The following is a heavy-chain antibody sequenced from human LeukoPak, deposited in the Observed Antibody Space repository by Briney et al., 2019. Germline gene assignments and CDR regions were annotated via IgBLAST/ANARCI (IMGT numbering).Heavy chain of an antibody. CDR2: IYSSGDA. D-gene: IGHD3-10*01. CDR3: ATGYYFGSGSYGYLDY. CDR1: GFTVSSKY. V-gene: IGHV3-53*01. Sequence: GGSLRLSCAASGFTVSSKYMSWVRQTPGKGLQWVALIYSSGDAYTADSVKGRFTISGDDSENTLYLQMDSLRAGDTAVYYCATGYYFGSGSYGYLDYWGQGTLVTVSS. J-gene: IGHJ4*02.